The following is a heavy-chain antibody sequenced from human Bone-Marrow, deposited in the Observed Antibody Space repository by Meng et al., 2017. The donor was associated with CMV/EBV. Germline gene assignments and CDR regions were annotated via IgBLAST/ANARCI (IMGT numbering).Heavy chain of an antibody. CDR1: GGTFSSYT. Sequence: SVKVSCKASGGTFSSYTISWVRQAPGQGLEWMGRIIPILGIANYAQKFQGRVTITADKSTSTAYMELSSLRSEDTAVYYCARAFHWNPAGGVSQTNWFDPWGQGTLVTVFS. CDR3: ARAFHWNPAGGVSQTNWFDP. J-gene: IGHJ5*02. CDR2: IIPILGIA. V-gene: IGHV1-69*02. D-gene: IGHD1-1*01.